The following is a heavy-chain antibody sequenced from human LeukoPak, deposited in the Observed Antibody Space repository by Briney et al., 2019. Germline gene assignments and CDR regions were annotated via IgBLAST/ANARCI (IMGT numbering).Heavy chain of an antibody. CDR2: ISSSSTTI. CDR1: GFSFSSYA. D-gene: IGHD3-22*01. J-gene: IGHJ4*02. V-gene: IGHV3-48*04. Sequence: PGGSLRLSCAASGFSFSSYAMNWVRQTPGQGLQWLSYISSSSTTIFYADSVKGRFTISRDNAKNSLYLQMNSLRAEDTAVYYCARDASGVDYYDSSGSEDFDYWGQGTLVTVPS. CDR3: ARDASGVDYYDSSGSEDFDY.